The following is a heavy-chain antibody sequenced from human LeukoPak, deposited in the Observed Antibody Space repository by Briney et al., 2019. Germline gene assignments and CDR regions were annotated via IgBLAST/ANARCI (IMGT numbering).Heavy chain of an antibody. CDR1: GYTFTSYG. CDR3: ARDRPIAVAGTRRYDY. V-gene: IGHV1-18*01. D-gene: IGHD6-19*01. J-gene: IGHJ4*02. CDR2: ISAYNDNT. Sequence: ASVKVSCKASGYTFTSYGISWVRQAPGQGLEWMGWISAYNDNTNYAQKLQGRVTMTTDTSTSTAYMELRSLRSDDTAVYYCARDRPIAVAGTRRYDYWGQGTLVTVSS.